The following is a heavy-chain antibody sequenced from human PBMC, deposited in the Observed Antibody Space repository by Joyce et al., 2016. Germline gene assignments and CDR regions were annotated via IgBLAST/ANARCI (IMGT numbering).Heavy chain of an antibody. CDR1: GDSFSDTSFY. D-gene: IGHD3-10*01. CDR3: ATSLPSRVGGFQFFGLDV. J-gene: IGHJ6*02. V-gene: IGHV4-61*01. CDR2: CYNSETT. Sequence: HLQESGPGLVKPSETLSLTCTISGDSFSDTSFYWSWIRQPPGKGLGWLGFCYNSETTRNNPTLGGRLSISAGAAKKQFSLWLTSVTSADTAVYYCATSLPSRVGGFQFFGLDVWGQGTTVIVS.